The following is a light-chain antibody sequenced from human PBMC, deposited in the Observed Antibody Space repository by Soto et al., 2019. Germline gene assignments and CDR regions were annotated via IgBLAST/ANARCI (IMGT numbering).Light chain of an antibody. CDR3: RSFSSAIAFV. Sequence: QSALTQPASVSGSPGQSITISCTGTSSDIGAYNYVSWYQQHPGKAPKLMIYDVTNRPSGISNRFSGSRSGNTASLSISGLQAEDEADYYCRSFSSAIAFVFGNGTKLTVL. CDR1: SSDIGAYNY. CDR2: DVT. V-gene: IGLV2-14*03. J-gene: IGLJ1*01.